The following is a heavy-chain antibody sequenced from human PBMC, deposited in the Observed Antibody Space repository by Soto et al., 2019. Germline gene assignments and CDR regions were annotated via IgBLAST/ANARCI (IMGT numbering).Heavy chain of an antibody. V-gene: IGHV3-48*02. J-gene: IGHJ4*02. Sequence: PGGSLRLSCAASGFTFSTYSMIWVRLAPGKGLEWISFTTDSGSTIYYADSVRGRSTISRDNAKNSLYLQLNSLRDDDTAVYYCARVRGTALAMFYFDYWGQGTLVTVSS. CDR2: TTDSGSTI. CDR3: ARVRGTALAMFYFDY. CDR1: GFTFSTYS. D-gene: IGHD2-21*02.